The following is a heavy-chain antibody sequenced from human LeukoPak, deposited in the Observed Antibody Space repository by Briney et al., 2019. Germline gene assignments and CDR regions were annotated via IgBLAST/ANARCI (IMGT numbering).Heavy chain of an antibody. J-gene: IGHJ5*02. Sequence: VASVKVSCKASGGTFSSYAISWVRQAPGQGLEWMGWISAYNGNTNYAQKLQGRVTMTTDTSTSTAYMELRSLRSDDTAVYYCARDLGQLVQFYNWFDPWGQGTLVTVSS. D-gene: IGHD6-6*01. CDR2: ISAYNGNT. CDR3: ARDLGQLVQFYNWFDP. V-gene: IGHV1-18*01. CDR1: GGTFSSYA.